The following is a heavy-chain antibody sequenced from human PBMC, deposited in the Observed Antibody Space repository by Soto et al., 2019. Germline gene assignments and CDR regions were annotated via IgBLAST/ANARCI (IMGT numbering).Heavy chain of an antibody. CDR2: IIPIFGTA. D-gene: IGHD1-26*01. CDR1: GGTFSSYS. Sequence: QVQLVQSGAEVKKPGSSVKVSCKASGGTFSSYSINWVRQAPGQGLEWMGEIIPIFGTANYAQKFQGRVKSNADESTSTAYMELNSPRSADTAVYYCARAGGRHSGGIDYWGQGTLVTVSS. CDR3: ARAGGRHSGGIDY. J-gene: IGHJ4*02. V-gene: IGHV1-69*01.